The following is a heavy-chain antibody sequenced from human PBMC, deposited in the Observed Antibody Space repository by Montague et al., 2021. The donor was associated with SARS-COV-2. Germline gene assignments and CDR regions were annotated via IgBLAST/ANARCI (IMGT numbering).Heavy chain of an antibody. Sequence: SETLSLTCAVYGGSFSGYYWSWIRQPPGKGLEWIGEINHSGSTNYNPSLKSRVTISVDTSKNQFSLKLSSVTAADTVVYYCARGTTVTTFYYYYYGMDVWGQGTTVTVSS. V-gene: IGHV4-34*01. CDR1: GGSFSGYY. D-gene: IGHD4-17*01. CDR2: INHSGST. CDR3: ARGTTVTTFYYYYYGMDV. J-gene: IGHJ6*02.